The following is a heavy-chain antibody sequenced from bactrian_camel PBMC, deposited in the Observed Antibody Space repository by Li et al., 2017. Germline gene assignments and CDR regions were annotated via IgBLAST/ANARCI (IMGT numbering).Heavy chain of an antibody. CDR2: IVSDGSNT. V-gene: IGHV3-2*01. D-gene: IGHD3*01. CDR3: ATGLLPGWY. J-gene: IGHJ4*01. CDR1: GLTFSSYY. Sequence: HVQLVESGGGLVQPGGSLRLSCAASGLTFSSYYISWVRQAPGKGLEWVSSIVSDGSNTYYADSVKGRITISRDKAKNMVYLQMNSLLTEDSGVYYCATGLLPGWYWGQGTQVTVS.